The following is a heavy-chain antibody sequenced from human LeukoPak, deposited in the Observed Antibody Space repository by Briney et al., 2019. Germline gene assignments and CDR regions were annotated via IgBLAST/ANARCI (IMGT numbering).Heavy chain of an antibody. J-gene: IGHJ4*02. CDR1: GDSFSSHY. CDR2: ISHIGRT. CDR3: ASRNDILTGYVFDF. D-gene: IGHD3-9*01. Sequence: TSETLSLTCAVSGDSFSSHYWTWIRQSPGTGLEWIGYISHIGRTNYNPSLKSRVTISIDTSKNQFSLKLTSVTAADTAVYYCASRNDILTGYVFDFWGQGTLVTVSS. V-gene: IGHV4-59*08.